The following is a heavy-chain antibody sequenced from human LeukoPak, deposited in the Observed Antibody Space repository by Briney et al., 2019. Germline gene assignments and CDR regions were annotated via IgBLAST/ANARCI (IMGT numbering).Heavy chain of an antibody. CDR3: ARAVLRAAFDI. Sequence: ASVKVSCKASGYTFTSYYMHWVRQAPGQGLEWMGIINPSGGSTSYAQKFQGRVTMTRDMSTSTVYMELSSLRSEDTAVYYCARAVLRAAFDIWGQGTMVTVSS. CDR1: GYTFTSYY. J-gene: IGHJ3*02. D-gene: IGHD2-8*02. CDR2: INPSGGST. V-gene: IGHV1-46*01.